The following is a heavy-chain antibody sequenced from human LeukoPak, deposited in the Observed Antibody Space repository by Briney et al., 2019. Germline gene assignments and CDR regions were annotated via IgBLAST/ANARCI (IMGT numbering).Heavy chain of an antibody. CDR2: IYSGGST. J-gene: IGHJ4*02. D-gene: IGHD6-13*01. Sequence: PGGSLRLSCAASGFTVSSNYMSWVRQAPGKGLEWVSVIYSGGSTYYADSVKGRFTISRDNSKNTLYLQMNSLRAEDTAVYYCAKAGYSSSWVFDYWGQGTLVTVSS. CDR1: GFTVSSNY. V-gene: IGHV3-53*05. CDR3: AKAGYSSSWVFDY.